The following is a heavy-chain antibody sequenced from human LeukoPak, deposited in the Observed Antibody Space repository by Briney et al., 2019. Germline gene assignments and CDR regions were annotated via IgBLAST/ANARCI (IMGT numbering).Heavy chain of an antibody. V-gene: IGHV3-30*03. CDR1: GFTFNKYG. CDR3: AIPAWTWRAALGY. CDR2: ISYHGNQK. D-gene: IGHD3-16*01. Sequence: GRSLRLSCVASGFTFNKYGMHWVRQAPGKGLEWVAVISYHGNQKNYAESVQGRFTVSRDNSNNTLYLEVNSLRPEDTAVYYCAIPAWTWRAALGYWGQGTLVTVSS. J-gene: IGHJ4*02.